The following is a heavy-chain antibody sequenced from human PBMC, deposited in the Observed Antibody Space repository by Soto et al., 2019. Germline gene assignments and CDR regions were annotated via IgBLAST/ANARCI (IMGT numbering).Heavy chain of an antibody. Sequence: GGSLRLSCAASGFTFSSFAMSWVRQAPGKGLEWVSAISAGGGSTYYADSVKGRFTISRDNSKNTLYLQMNSLRAEDTAVYYCARRFWLGLPHSDAFDIWGQGTMVTVSS. CDR2: ISAGGGST. J-gene: IGHJ3*02. CDR3: ARRFWLGLPHSDAFDI. CDR1: GFTFSSFA. V-gene: IGHV3-23*01. D-gene: IGHD3-10*01.